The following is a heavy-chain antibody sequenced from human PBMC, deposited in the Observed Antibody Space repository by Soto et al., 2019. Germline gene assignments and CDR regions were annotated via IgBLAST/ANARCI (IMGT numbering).Heavy chain of an antibody. CDR3: ARGNYGSGSYYSYYYYYGMDV. V-gene: IGHV4-59*01. CDR1: GGSISSYY. J-gene: IGHJ6*02. D-gene: IGHD3-10*01. CDR2: IYYSGGT. Sequence: SETLSLTCTVSGGSISSYYWSWIRQPPGKGLEWIGYIYYSGGTNYNPSLKSRVTISVDTSKNQFSLKLSSVTAADTAVYYCARGNYGSGSYYSYYYYYGMDVWGQGTTVTVSS.